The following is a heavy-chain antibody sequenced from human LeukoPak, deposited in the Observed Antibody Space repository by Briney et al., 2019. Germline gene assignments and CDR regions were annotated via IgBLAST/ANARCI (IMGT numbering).Heavy chain of an antibody. D-gene: IGHD4-23*01. Sequence: PSETLSLTCAVYGGSFSGYYWSWIRQPPGKGLEWIGEINHSGSTNYNPSLKSRVTISVDTSKNQFSLKLSSVTAADTAVYYCARDRWIYGGFDYWGQGTLVTVSS. CDR2: INHSGST. CDR1: GGSFSGYY. CDR3: ARDRWIYGGFDY. V-gene: IGHV4-34*01. J-gene: IGHJ4*02.